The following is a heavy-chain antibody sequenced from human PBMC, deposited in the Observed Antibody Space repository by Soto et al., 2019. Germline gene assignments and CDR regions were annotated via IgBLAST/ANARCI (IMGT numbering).Heavy chain of an antibody. CDR3: ARVSGRGSSGWYGSFDP. V-gene: IGHV1-3*01. CDR1: GYTFTSYA. J-gene: IGHJ5*02. D-gene: IGHD6-19*01. CDR2: INAGNGNT. Sequence: QVPLVQSGAEVKKPGASVKVSCKASGYTFTSYAMHWVRQAPGQRLEWMGWINAGNGNTKYSQKFQGRVTITRDTSASTAYMELSSLRSEDTAVYYCARVSGRGSSGWYGSFDPWGQGTLVTVSS.